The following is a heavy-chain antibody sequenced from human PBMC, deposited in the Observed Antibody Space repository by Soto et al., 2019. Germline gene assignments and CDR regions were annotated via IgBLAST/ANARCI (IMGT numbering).Heavy chain of an antibody. Sequence: EASVKVSCKASGYTFTGYYMHWVRQAPGQGLEGMGWNNPNSGGTNYAQKFQGRVTMTRDTSISTAYMELSRLRSDDTAVYYCARGDSSGYYYYGMDVWGQGTTVTVSS. D-gene: IGHD6-19*01. V-gene: IGHV1-2*02. CDR3: ARGDSSGYYYYGMDV. CDR1: GYTFTGYY. CDR2: NNPNSGGT. J-gene: IGHJ6*02.